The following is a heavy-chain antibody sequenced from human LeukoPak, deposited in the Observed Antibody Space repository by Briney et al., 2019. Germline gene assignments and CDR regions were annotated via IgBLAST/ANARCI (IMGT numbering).Heavy chain of an antibody. CDR3: ARVRYSYGKYFDY. D-gene: IGHD5-18*01. CDR1: GYSFTSYW. J-gene: IGHJ4*02. Sequence: GEPLKISCKGSGYSFTSYWIGWVRQMPGKGLEWMGIIYPGDSDTRYSPSFQGQVTISADKSISTAYLQWSSLKASATALYYCARVRYSYGKYFDYWGQGTLVTVSS. CDR2: IYPGDSDT. V-gene: IGHV5-51*01.